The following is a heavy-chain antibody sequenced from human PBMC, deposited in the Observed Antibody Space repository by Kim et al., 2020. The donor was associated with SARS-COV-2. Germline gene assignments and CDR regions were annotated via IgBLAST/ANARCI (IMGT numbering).Heavy chain of an antibody. CDR2: ISYDGSNK. V-gene: IGHV3-30*04. J-gene: IGHJ4*02. CDR1: GFTFSSYA. CDR3: ARGLLRDYFDY. D-gene: IGHD2-15*01. Sequence: GGSLRLSCAASGFTFSSYAMHWVRQAPGKGLEWVAVISYDGSNKYYADSVKGRFTISRDNSKNTLYLQMNSLRAEDTAVYYCARGLLRDYFDYWGQGTLVTVSS.